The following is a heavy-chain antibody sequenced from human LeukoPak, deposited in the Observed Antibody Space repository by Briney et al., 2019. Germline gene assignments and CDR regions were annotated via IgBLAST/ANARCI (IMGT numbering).Heavy chain of an antibody. CDR3: ARDGSGSYYYKPTRHNWFDP. Sequence: SETLSLTCAVYGGSFSGYYWSWIRQPPGKGLEWIGEINHSGSTNHNPSLKSRVTISVDTSKNQFSLKLSSVTAADTAVYYCARDGSGSYYYKPTRHNWFDPWGQGTLVTVSS. V-gene: IGHV4-34*01. D-gene: IGHD3-10*01. CDR1: GGSFSGYY. CDR2: INHSGST. J-gene: IGHJ5*02.